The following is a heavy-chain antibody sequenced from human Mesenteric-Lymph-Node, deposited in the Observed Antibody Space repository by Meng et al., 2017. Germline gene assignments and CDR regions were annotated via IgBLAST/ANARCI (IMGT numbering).Heavy chain of an antibody. CDR3: ARVMEHQNARSYYYYGMDV. V-gene: IGHV3-23*01. CDR1: GFTFSSYA. J-gene: IGHJ6*02. D-gene: IGHD2-8*01. Sequence: GESLKISCAASGFTFSSYAMTWVRQAPGKGLEWGSGISGRLDSTYYADSVKGRFTISRDNSKNTLYLQMNSLRAEDTAVYYCARVMEHQNARSYYYYGMDVWGQGTTVTVSS. CDR2: ISGRLDST.